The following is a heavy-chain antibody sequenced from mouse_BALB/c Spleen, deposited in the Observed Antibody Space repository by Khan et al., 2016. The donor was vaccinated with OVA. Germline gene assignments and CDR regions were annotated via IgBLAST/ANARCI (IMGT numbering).Heavy chain of an antibody. J-gene: IGHJ3*01. Sequence: QVQLKESGAELARPGASVKMSCKASGYTFTSYMIHWIKKRPGQGLEWIGYINPSNDYTNYNQKFKDKATLTTDKSSTTAYLRLSSLTSDDSAVYNCVRDGAYHRNDGWFAYWGQGTLVTVSA. V-gene: IGHV1-4*01. CDR1: GYTFTSYM. CDR3: VRDGAYHRNDGWFAY. CDR2: INPSNDYT. D-gene: IGHD2-14*01.